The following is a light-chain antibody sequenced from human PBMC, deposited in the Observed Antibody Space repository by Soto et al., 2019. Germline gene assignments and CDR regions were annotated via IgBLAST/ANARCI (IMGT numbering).Light chain of an antibody. CDR2: GAS. Sequence: EIVLTQSPGTLSLSPGERATLSCRASQSVSSSYLAWYQQKPGQAPRLLIYGASSRATGIPARFSGSGSGTEFTLTISSLQSEDFAVYYCQQYGRSPTTFGQGTRLEIK. CDR3: QQYGRSPTT. V-gene: IGKV3-20*01. CDR1: QSVSSSY. J-gene: IGKJ5*01.